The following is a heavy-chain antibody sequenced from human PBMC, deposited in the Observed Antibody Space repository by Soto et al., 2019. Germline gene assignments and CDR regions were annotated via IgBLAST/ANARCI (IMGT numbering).Heavy chain of an antibody. J-gene: IGHJ6*02. CDR1: GGSFSGYY. CDR2: INHSGST. V-gene: IGHV4-34*01. D-gene: IGHD3-10*01. CDR3: ARVLLWFGELYYYYYGMDV. Sequence: SETLSLTCAVYGGSFSGYYWSWIRQPPGKGLEWIGEINHSGSTNYNPSLKSRVTISVDTSKNQFSLKLSSVTAADTAVYYCARVLLWFGELYYYYYGMDVWGQGTTVTVSS.